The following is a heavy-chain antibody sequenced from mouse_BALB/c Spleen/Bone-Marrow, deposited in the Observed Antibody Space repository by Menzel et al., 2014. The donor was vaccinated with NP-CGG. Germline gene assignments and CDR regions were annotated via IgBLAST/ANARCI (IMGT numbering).Heavy chain of an antibody. CDR1: GYTFTSYY. CDR3: TREGDSPFAY. D-gene: IGHD2-13*01. J-gene: IGHJ3*01. Sequence: QVQLKESGAELVKPGASVKLSCKASGYTFTSYYMYWVKQRPGQGLEWIGEINPSNGGTNFNEKFMSKATLTVDKSSSTTYMQLSSLTSEDSAVYYCTREGDSPFAYWGQGTLVTVSA. CDR2: INPSNGGT. V-gene: IGHV1S81*02.